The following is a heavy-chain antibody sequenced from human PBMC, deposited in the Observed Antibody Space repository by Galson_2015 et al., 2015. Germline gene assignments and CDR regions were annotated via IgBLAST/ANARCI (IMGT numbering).Heavy chain of an antibody. J-gene: IGHJ3*02. Sequence: QVQLQESGPGLVKPSETLSLTCTVSGGSVNNYYWSWIRQPPGKGLEWIGYAYYSGSTNYNPSLKGRVTMSLDTAKNQFSLKLNSVTAADTAVYYCARDKQSTQGYIGHAFDIWGRGTVVTVSS. D-gene: IGHD5-24*01. CDR3: ARDKQSTQGYIGHAFDI. CDR1: GGSVNNYY. CDR2: AYYSGST. V-gene: IGHV4-59*02.